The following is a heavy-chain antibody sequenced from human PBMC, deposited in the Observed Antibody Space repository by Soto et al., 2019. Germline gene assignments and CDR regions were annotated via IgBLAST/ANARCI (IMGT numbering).Heavy chain of an antibody. D-gene: IGHD3-10*01. J-gene: IGHJ4*02. CDR1: GGTFSSYA. CDR2: IIPIFGTA. Sequence: ASVKVSCKASGGTFSSYAVSWVRQAPGQGLEWMGGIIPIFGTANYAQKFQGRVTITADESTSTAYMELSSLRSEDTAVYYCARVFDGSFFYYFDYWGQGTLVTVSS. V-gene: IGHV1-69*13. CDR3: ARVFDGSFFYYFDY.